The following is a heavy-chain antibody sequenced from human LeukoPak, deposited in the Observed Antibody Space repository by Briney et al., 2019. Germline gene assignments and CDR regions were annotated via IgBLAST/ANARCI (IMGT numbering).Heavy chain of an antibody. CDR2: FDPEDGET. CDR3: ATSTIFGVDPPYYYYGMDV. Sequence: ASVKVSCKVSGYTLTELSMHWGRQAHGKGHEWMGGFDPEDGETIYAQKFQGRVNMTEDTSTDTAYMELSSLRSEDTAVYYCATSTIFGVDPPYYYYGMDVWGQGTTVTVSS. CDR1: GYTLTELS. D-gene: IGHD3-3*01. J-gene: IGHJ6*02. V-gene: IGHV1-24*01.